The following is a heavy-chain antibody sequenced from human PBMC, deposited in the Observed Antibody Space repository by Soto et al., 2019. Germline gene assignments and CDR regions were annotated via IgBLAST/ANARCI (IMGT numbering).Heavy chain of an antibody. D-gene: IGHD3-3*01. J-gene: IGHJ5*02. Sequence: QTGGSLRLSCATSGFTFSTYWMHWVRQAPGKGLVWVSRINGDGSDTTYADSVKGRFTVSRDDAKNTLYLQMNTLRAEDTAVYYCARDYEGDWFDPWGQGTLVTVSS. CDR2: INGDGSDT. CDR3: ARDYEGDWFDP. V-gene: IGHV3-74*01. CDR1: GFTFSTYW.